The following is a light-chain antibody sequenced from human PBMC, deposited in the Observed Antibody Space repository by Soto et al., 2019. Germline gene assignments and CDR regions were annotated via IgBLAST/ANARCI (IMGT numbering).Light chain of an antibody. Sequence: EIVLTQSPGTLSLSPGERATLSCRASQSVSSSYLAWYQQKPGQAPRLLIYGASSRGTGIPDRFSGSGSGTDFNLTISRLEPEDFAVYYCQQYGSSPTWTFGQGTKLEIK. CDR2: GAS. CDR3: QQYGSSPTWT. V-gene: IGKV3-20*01. CDR1: QSVSSSY. J-gene: IGKJ1*01.